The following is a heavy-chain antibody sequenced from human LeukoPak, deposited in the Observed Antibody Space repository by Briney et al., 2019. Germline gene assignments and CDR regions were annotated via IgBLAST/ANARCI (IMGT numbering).Heavy chain of an antibody. CDR2: IWYEGSNK. D-gene: IGHD3-22*01. CDR1: GFSFSSYA. V-gene: IGHV3-33*06. J-gene: IGHJ4*02. CDR3: AKELVSGYCYGLFYFDY. Sequence: GGSLRLSCAASGFSFSSYAMSWVRQAPGKGLEWVAVIWYEGSNKYYADSVKGRFTISRDNSKNTLYLQMNSLRAEDTAVYYCAKELVSGYCYGLFYFDYWGQGSLVTVSS.